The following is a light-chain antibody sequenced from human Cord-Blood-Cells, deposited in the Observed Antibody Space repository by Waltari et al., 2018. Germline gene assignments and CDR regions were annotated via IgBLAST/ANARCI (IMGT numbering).Light chain of an antibody. CDR1: QGISNY. CDR2: AAS. Sequence: DIQLTQSPSSLSASVGDRVTITYRASQGISNYFAWYQQKPGKGPKLLIYAASTGQSAVPSRFSGSGSETDFTLTISSLQPEDVATYYCQKYNSAPWKFGQGTKVEIK. CDR3: QKYNSAPWK. V-gene: IGKV1-27*01. J-gene: IGKJ1*01.